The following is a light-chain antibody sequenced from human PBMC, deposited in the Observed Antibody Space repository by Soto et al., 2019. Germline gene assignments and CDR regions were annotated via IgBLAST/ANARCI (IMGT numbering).Light chain of an antibody. Sequence: IVMTQSTAPLSVSPGESATFSCRASQNIYSNIAWYQQRPGQAPRLLIYRASTRATGVPARFSGSASGTEFTLTISSLKSEDFAVYSCLQYHNLWAFGQGTKVDIK. V-gene: IGKV3-15*01. J-gene: IGKJ1*01. CDR1: QNIYSN. CDR3: LQYHNLWA. CDR2: RAS.